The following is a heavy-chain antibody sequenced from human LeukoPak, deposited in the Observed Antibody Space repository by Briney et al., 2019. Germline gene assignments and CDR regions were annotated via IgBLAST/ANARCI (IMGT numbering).Heavy chain of an antibody. V-gene: IGHV3-33*01. J-gene: IGHJ6*02. D-gene: IGHD5-18*01. Sequence: GGSLRLSCAASGFTFSSYGMDWVRQAPGKGLEWVAVIWYDGSNEYYADSVKGRFTISRDNSQNTLYLQMNSLRAEDTAVYYCARDVGMRLWFRDYYGLDVWGQGTTVTVSS. CDR3: ARDVGMRLWFRDYYGLDV. CDR1: GFTFSSYG. CDR2: IWYDGSNE.